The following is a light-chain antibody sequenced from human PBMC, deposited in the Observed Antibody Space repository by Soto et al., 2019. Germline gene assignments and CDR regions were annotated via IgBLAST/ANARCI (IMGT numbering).Light chain of an antibody. V-gene: IGLV2-8*01. CDR3: TSNAGSNIFV. J-gene: IGLJ1*01. CDR1: SSDVGGYDY. CDR2: EVT. Sequence: QSALTQPPSAPGSPGQSVTISCTGTSSDVGGYDYVSWYQQHPGKAPKLMIYEVTKRPSGVPDRFSGSKSGNTASLTVSGLQAEDEADYYCTSNAGSNIFVFGTGTKLTVL.